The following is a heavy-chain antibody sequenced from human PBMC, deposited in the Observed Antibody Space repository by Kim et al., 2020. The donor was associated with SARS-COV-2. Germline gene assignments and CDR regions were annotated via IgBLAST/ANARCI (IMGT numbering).Heavy chain of an antibody. CDR2: ITSAGTI. V-gene: IGHV3-11*04. D-gene: IGHD3-10*01. Sequence: GGSLRLSCAAYGFTVSEYYLTWIRQTPGKGREWISYITSAGTISYADSVKGRFSMSRDNPTNFLYLQMNGLRVEDTAVYYCAREASYGSGIYGPIDYWGQGALVTVSS. CDR1: GFTVSEYY. J-gene: IGHJ4*02. CDR3: AREASYGSGIYGPIDY.